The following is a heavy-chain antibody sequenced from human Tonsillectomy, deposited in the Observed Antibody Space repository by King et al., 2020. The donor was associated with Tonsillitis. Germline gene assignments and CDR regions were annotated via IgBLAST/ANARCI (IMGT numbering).Heavy chain of an antibody. J-gene: IGHJ4*02. V-gene: IGHV3-21*01. CDR2: ISSSSTKI. Sequence: VQLVESGGGLVKPGGSLRLSCAASGFTFNTYNMNWFRQAPGKGLEWVSSISSSSTKIYYADSLKDRFTISRDNSKNSLYLQMDSLRAGDTAVYYCAVGIWFGEFFFDYWGQGTLVTVSS. CDR3: AVGIWFGEFFFDY. D-gene: IGHD3-10*01. CDR1: GFTFNTYN.